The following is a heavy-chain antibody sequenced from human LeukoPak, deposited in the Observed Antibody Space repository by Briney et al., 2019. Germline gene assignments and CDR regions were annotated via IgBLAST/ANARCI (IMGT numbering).Heavy chain of an antibody. J-gene: IGHJ4*02. V-gene: IGHV1-69*05. CDR1: GGTFSSYA. D-gene: IGHD3-22*01. CDR3: AGLYYYDSSGALDY. CDR2: IIPIFGTA. Sequence: ASVKVSCKASGGTFSSYAISWVRQAPGQGLEWMGGIIPIFGTANYAQKFQGRVTITTDESTSTAYMELSSLRSEDTAVYYCAGLYYYDSSGALDYWGQGTLVTVSS.